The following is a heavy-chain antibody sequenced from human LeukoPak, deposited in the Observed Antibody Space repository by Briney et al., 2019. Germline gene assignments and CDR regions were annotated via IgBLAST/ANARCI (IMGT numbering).Heavy chain of an antibody. D-gene: IGHD3-3*01. CDR3: ARDPASLKWLFSSFDY. Sequence: SETLSLTCTVSGYFISSGYYWGWIRQPPGKGLEWIGSIYHSGSTYYNPSLKSRVTISVDTSKNQFSLKLSSVTAADTAVYYCARDPASLKWLFSSFDYWGQGTLVTVSS. V-gene: IGHV4-38-2*02. J-gene: IGHJ4*02. CDR1: GYFISSGYY. CDR2: IYHSGST.